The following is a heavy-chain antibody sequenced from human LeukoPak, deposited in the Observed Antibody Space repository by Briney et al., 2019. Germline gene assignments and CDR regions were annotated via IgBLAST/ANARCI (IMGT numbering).Heavy chain of an antibody. CDR1: GFTFSNYA. Sequence: SGGSLRLSCAASGFTFSNYAMSWVRQAPGKGLEWVSVISSSADSTYYADSVKGRFTISRDNSKDTLYLQMNNLRAEDTAVYYCASPPYCSSASCSLYDYYYYMDVWGKGTTVTVSS. CDR2: ISSSADST. J-gene: IGHJ6*03. V-gene: IGHV3-23*01. D-gene: IGHD2-2*01. CDR3: ASPPYCSSASCSLYDYYYYMDV.